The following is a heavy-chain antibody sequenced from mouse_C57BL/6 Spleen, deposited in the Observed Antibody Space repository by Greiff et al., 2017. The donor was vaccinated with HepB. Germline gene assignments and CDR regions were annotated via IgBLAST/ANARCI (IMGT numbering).Heavy chain of an antibody. Sequence: QVQLQQPGAELVKPGASVKMSCKASGYTFTSYWITWVKQRPGQGLEWIGDIYPGSGSTNYNEKFKSKATLTVDTSSSTAYMHLSSLTSEDSAVYYCASGYDYEAMDDWGQGTSVTVSS. V-gene: IGHV1-55*01. CDR3: ASGYDYEAMDD. CDR2: IYPGSGST. CDR1: GYTFTSYW. J-gene: IGHJ4*01. D-gene: IGHD2-10*02.